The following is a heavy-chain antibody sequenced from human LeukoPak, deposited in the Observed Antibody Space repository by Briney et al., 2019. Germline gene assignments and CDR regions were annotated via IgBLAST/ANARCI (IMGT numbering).Heavy chain of an antibody. CDR3: ARCIAVAGFDY. CDR1: GFTFSSYS. D-gene: IGHD6-19*01. CDR2: INHSGST. V-gene: IGHV4-34*01. Sequence: GSLRLSCAASGFTFSSYSMNWVRQPPGKGLEWIGEINHSGSTNYNPSLKSRVTISVDTSKNQFSLKLSSVTAADTAVYYCARCIAVAGFDYWGQGTLVTVSS. J-gene: IGHJ4*02.